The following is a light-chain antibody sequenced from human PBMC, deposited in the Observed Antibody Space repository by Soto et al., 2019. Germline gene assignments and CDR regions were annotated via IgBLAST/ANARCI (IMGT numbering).Light chain of an antibody. CDR2: EVR. CDR1: SNDVGSYDL. V-gene: IGLV2-23*02. Sequence: QSALTQPASVSGSPGQSITISCTGASNDVGSYDLVSWYQHHPDKAPKLIIYEVRGRPSGISNRFSGSKSGNTASLTISGLQPEDEAHYYCCSHAGGSSSWVFGGGTKLTVL. J-gene: IGLJ3*02. CDR3: CSHAGGSSSWV.